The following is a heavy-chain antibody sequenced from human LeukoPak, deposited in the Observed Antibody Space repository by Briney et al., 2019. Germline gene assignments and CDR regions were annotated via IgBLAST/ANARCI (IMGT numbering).Heavy chain of an antibody. J-gene: IGHJ4*02. D-gene: IGHD2-2*01. V-gene: IGHV4-59*01. CDR2: VYYSGST. Sequence: KPSETLSLTCSVSGGSISNYYWTCLRHPPGKGLECIGYVYYSGSTNFNPSLKSRVTISVDTSKYQYSLKLSSVTAADTAVYYCARSKYHLLYWGQGTLVTVSS. CDR3: ARSKYHLLY. CDR1: GGSISNYY.